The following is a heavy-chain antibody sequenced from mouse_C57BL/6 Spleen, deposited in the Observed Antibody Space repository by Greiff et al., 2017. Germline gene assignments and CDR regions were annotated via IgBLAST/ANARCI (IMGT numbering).Heavy chain of an antibody. J-gene: IGHJ2*01. D-gene: IGHD1-1*01. CDR2: IYPGDGDT. CDR3: ARYYGSFDY. V-gene: IGHV1-82*01. Sequence: QVQLKQSGPELVKPGASVKISCKASGYAFSGSWMNWVKQRPGKGLEWIGRIYPGDGDTNYNGKFKGKATLTADKSSSTAYMQLSSLTSEDSAVYFCARYYGSFDYWGQGTTLTVSS. CDR1: GYAFSGSW.